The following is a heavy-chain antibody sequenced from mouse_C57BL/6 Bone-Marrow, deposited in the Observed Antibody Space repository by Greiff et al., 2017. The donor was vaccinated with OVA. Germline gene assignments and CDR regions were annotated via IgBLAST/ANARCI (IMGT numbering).Heavy chain of an antibody. V-gene: IGHV5-17*01. D-gene: IGHD2-5*01. CDR1: GFTFSDYG. CDR3: ARRYSNAYAMDY. CDR2: ISSGSSTI. J-gene: IGHJ4*01. Sequence: EVKLVESGGGLVKPGGSLKLSCAASGFTFSDYGMHWVRQAPEKGLEWVAYISSGSSTIYYADTVKGRFTISRDNDKNTLFLQLTSLRSEDTAMYYCARRYSNAYAMDYWGQGTSVTVSS.